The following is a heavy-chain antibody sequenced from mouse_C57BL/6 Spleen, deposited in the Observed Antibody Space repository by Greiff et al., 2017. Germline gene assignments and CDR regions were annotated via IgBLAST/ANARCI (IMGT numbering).Heavy chain of an antibody. CDR3: ASSYYSNSAWFAY. D-gene: IGHD2-5*01. V-gene: IGHV1-61*01. Sequence: QVQLQQPGAELVRPGSSVKLSCKASGYTFTSYWMDWVKQRPGQGLEWIGNIYPSDSETHYNQKFKDKATLTVDKSSSTAYMQLSSLTSEDSAVYYCASSYYSNSAWFAYWGQGTLVTVSA. CDR2: IYPSDSET. J-gene: IGHJ3*01. CDR1: GYTFTSYW.